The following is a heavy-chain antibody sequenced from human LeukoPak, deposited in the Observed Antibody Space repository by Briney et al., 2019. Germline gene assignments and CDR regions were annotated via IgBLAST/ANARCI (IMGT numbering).Heavy chain of an antibody. Sequence: PSETPSLTCAVYGGSFSGYYWSWIRQPPGKGLEWIGEINHSGSTNYNPSLKSRVTISVDTSKNQFSLKLSSVTAADTAVYYCARGRGWSWNDVRGHFDYWGQGTLVTVSS. CDR1: GGSFSGYY. CDR3: ARGRGWSWNDVRGHFDY. V-gene: IGHV4-34*01. J-gene: IGHJ4*02. D-gene: IGHD1-1*01. CDR2: INHSGST.